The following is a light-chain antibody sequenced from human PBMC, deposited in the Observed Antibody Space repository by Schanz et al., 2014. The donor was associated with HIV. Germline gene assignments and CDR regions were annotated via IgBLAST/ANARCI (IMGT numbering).Light chain of an antibody. V-gene: IGLV2-8*01. CDR2: NVN. CDR1: SSDVGSYDY. Sequence: QSALTQPASVSGSPGQSVTISCTGTSSDVGSYDYVSWYQQHPGTVPKPMIYNVNTQPSRVPDRFSGSKSGNTASMTVSGLQAEDEADYYCSSYAGTNNLWLFGGGTKLTVL. J-gene: IGLJ3*02. CDR3: SSYAGTNNLWL.